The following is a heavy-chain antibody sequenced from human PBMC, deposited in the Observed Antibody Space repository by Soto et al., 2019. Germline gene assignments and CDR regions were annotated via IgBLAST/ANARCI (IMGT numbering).Heavy chain of an antibody. CDR2: ISSSSSYI. Sequence: GGSLRLSSAASGFTFSSYSMNWVRQAPGKGLEWVASISSSSSYIYYADSVKGRFTISRDNAKNSLYLQMNSLRAEDTAVYYCARRRDSSGWSDPFDYWGQGTLVTVSS. CDR1: GFTFSSYS. CDR3: ARRRDSSGWSDPFDY. J-gene: IGHJ4*02. V-gene: IGHV3-21*01. D-gene: IGHD6-19*01.